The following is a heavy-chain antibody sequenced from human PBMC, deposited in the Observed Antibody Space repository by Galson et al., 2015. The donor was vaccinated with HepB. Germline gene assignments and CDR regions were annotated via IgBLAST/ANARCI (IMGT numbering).Heavy chain of an antibody. V-gene: IGHV4-31*03. Sequence: TLSLTCTVSGGSISSGGYYWSWIRQRPGKGLEWIGYIYYSGSTYYNPSLQSRVAISVDTSEDQFSLKMTSVTAADTAVYYCARTAVVVPGARVFVEYYYYGMDVWGQGTTVTVSS. J-gene: IGHJ6*02. D-gene: IGHD2-2*01. CDR3: ARTAVVVPGARVFVEYYYYGMDV. CDR2: IYYSGST. CDR1: GGSISSGGYY.